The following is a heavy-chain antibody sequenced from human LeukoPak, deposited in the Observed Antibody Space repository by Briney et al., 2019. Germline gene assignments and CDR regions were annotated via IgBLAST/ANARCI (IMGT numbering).Heavy chain of an antibody. Sequence: GASVKVSCKASGYTFTSYYMHWVRQAPGQGLEWMGIINPSGGRTSYAQKFQGRVTMTRDTSTSTVYMELSSLRSEDTAVYYCARGGKYDFWSGYSSDYYYYYMGVWGKGTTVTVSS. D-gene: IGHD3-3*01. CDR1: GYTFTSYY. CDR3: ARGGKYDFWSGYSSDYYYYYMGV. J-gene: IGHJ6*03. CDR2: INPSGGRT. V-gene: IGHV1-46*03.